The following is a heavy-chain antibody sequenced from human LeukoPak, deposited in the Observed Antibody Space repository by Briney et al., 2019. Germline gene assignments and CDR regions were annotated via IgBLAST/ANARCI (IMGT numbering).Heavy chain of an antibody. D-gene: IGHD5-18*01. V-gene: IGHV3-74*01. CDR1: GFTFTTYW. CDR3: ARDHMPVLSRPAVDTAMVPNYYGMDV. J-gene: IGHJ6*02. Sequence: PGGSLRLSCAASGFTFTTYWMHWVRQAPGKGLVWVSHINSDGSITSYADYVKGRFTISRDNAKNTLYMQMNSLRAEDTAVYYCARDHMPVLSRPAVDTAMVPNYYGMDVWGQGTTVTVSS. CDR2: INSDGSIT.